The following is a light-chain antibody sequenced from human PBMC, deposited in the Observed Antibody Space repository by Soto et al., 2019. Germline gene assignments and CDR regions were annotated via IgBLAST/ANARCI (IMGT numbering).Light chain of an antibody. CDR3: LQDHTYPWT. CDR1: QTIMTY. Sequence: IQMTQSPSSLSASVGDEVTITCRASQTIMTYLNWYQQRPGEAPELLLYGASTLRSGVPSRFSGSGSGTHFALTINNLQPEDSATYFCLQDHTYPWTFGQGTKVDIK. CDR2: GAS. J-gene: IGKJ1*01. V-gene: IGKV1-6*01.